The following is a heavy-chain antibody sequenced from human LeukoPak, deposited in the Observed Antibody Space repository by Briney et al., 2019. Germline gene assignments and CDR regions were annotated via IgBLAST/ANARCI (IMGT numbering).Heavy chain of an antibody. CDR3: ARSTVAGTRVFDY. Sequence: TSETLSLTCTVSGGSISSYYWSWIRQPPGKGLEWIGYIYYSGSTNYNPSLKSRVTISVDTSKNQFSLKLSSVTAADTAVYYCARSTVAGTRVFDYWGQGTLVTVSS. J-gene: IGHJ4*02. D-gene: IGHD6-19*01. CDR1: GGSISSYY. CDR2: IYYSGST. V-gene: IGHV4-59*08.